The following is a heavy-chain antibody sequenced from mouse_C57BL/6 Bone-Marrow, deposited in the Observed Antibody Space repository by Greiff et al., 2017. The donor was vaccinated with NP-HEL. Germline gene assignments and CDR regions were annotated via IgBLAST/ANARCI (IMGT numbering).Heavy chain of an antibody. D-gene: IGHD5-1-1*01. CDR3: ARSDTTDYYAMDY. J-gene: IGHJ4*01. V-gene: IGHV1-7*01. CDR2: INPSSGYP. CDR1: GYTFTSYW. Sequence: QVQLKQSGAELAKPGASVKLSCKASGYTFTSYWMHWVKQRPGQGLEWIGYINPSSGYPTYNQKFKDKATLTADKSSSTAYMQLSSLTYEDSAVYYCARSDTTDYYAMDYWGQGTSVTVSS.